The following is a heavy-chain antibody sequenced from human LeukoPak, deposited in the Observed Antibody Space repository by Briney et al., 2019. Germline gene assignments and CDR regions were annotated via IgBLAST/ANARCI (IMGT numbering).Heavy chain of an antibody. CDR2: ISGSGGST. CDR1: GFTFTSYA. V-gene: IGHV3-23*01. D-gene: IGHD5-18*01. J-gene: IGHJ4*02. CDR3: ANRIQRVDDY. Sequence: PGGSLRLSCAASGFTFTSYAMSWVRQAPGKGLEWVSAISGSGGSTYYADSVKGRFTISRDNTKNTLYLQMNSLRAEDTAVYYCANRIQRVDDYWGQGTLVTVSS.